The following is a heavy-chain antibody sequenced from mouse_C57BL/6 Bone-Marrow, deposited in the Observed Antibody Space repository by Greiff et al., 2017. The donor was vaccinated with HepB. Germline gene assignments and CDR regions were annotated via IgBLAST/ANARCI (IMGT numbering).Heavy chain of an antibody. V-gene: IGHV5-2*01. CDR2: INSDGGST. D-gene: IGHD2-12*01. J-gene: IGHJ1*03. CDR3: ARGQRHCWYVDV. Sequence: DVQLVESGGGLVQPGESLKLSCESNEYEFPSHDMSWVRKTPEKRLELVAAINSDGGSTYYPDTMERRIIISRDNTKQTLYLQMSSLWSEDTALYYGARGQRHCWYVDVWGTGTTVTVSS. CDR1: EYEFPSHD.